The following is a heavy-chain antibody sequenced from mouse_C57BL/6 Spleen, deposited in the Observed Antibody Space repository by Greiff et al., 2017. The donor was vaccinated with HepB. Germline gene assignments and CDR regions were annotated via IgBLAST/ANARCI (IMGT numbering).Heavy chain of an antibody. CDR1: GFTFSSYA. CDR3: TRESTTVVAYYCAMDY. CDR2: ISSGGDYI. J-gene: IGHJ4*01. V-gene: IGHV5-9-1*02. Sequence: DVKLVESGEGLVKPGGSLKLSCAASGFTFSSYAMSWVRQTPEKRLEWVAYISSGGDYIYYADTVKGRFTISRDNASNTLYLQMSSLKSEDTAMYYCTRESTTVVAYYCAMDYWGQGTSVTVSS. D-gene: IGHD1-1*01.